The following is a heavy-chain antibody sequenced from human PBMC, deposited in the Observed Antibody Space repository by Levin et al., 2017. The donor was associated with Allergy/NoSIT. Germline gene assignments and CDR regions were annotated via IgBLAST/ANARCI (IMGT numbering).Heavy chain of an antibody. V-gene: IGHV1-18*01. CDR1: GYTFTSYG. CDR2: ISAYNGNT. D-gene: IGHD3-9*01. CDR3: ARGSEELRYFDWLNSETAPFDY. Sequence: PPASVKVSCKASGYTFTSYGISWVRQAPGQGLEWMGWISAYNGNTNYAQKLQGRVTMTTDTSTSTAYMELRSLRSDDTAVYYCARGSEELRYFDWLNSETAPFDYWGQGTLVTVSS. J-gene: IGHJ4*02.